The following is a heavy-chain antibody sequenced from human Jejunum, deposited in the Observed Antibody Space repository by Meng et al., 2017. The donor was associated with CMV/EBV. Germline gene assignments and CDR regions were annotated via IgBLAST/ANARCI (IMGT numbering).Heavy chain of an antibody. J-gene: IGHJ4*02. V-gene: IGHV4-39*07. CDR2: IYYRGDT. CDR1: SSIDYS. Sequence: SSIDYSWGWVRQPPGKGLEWIGTIYYRGDTYYSPSLESRLTISVDTSKNQFSLRLRSVTAADTAVYYCARGRSTRTTSYMGTFDHWGQGILVTVSS. D-gene: IGHD2-2*02. CDR3: ARGRSTRTTSYMGTFDH.